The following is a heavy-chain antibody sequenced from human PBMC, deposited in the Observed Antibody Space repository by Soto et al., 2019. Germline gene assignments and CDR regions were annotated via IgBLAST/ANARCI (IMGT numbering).Heavy chain of an antibody. V-gene: IGHV4-59*01. CDR3: AREKAGPPCYGGEYYYYYMDV. CDR1: GGSISSYY. D-gene: IGHD3-16*01. J-gene: IGHJ6*03. CDR2: IYYSGST. Sequence: SETLSLTCTVSGGSISSYYWSWIRQPPGKGLEWIGYIYYSGSTNYNPSLKSRVTISVDTSKNQFSLKLSSVTAADTAVYYCAREKAGPPCYGGEYYYYYMDVWGKGTTVTVSS.